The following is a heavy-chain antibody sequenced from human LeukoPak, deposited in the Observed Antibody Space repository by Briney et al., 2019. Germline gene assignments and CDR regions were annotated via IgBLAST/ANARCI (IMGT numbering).Heavy chain of an antibody. CDR3: ARVRGDGYNRGSTDY. J-gene: IGHJ4*02. V-gene: IGHV4-59*11. D-gene: IGHD5-24*01. Sequence: SETLSLTCTVSGGSISSHYWSWIRQPPGKGLEWIGYIYYSGSTNYNPSLKSRVTISVDTSKNQFSLKLSSVTAADTAVYYCARVRGDGYNRGSTDYWGQGTLVTVSS. CDR2: IYYSGST. CDR1: GGSISSHY.